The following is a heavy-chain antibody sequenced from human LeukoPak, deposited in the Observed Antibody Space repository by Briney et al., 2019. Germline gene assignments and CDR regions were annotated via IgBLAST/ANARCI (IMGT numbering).Heavy chain of an antibody. CDR3: ATVAGTLLCMDV. CDR2: INPNSGGT. V-gene: IGHV1-2*02. Sequence: ASVKVSCKAPGYTFTGYYMHWVRQAPGQGLEWMGWINPNSGGTNYAQKFQGRVTMTRDTSISTAYMELSRLRSDDTAVYYCATVAGTLLCMDVWGKGTTVTVSS. J-gene: IGHJ6*03. CDR1: GYTFTGYY. D-gene: IGHD6-19*01.